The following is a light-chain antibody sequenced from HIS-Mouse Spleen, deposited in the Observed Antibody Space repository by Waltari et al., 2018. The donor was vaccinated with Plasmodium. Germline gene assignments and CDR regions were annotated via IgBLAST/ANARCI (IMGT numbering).Light chain of an antibody. J-gene: IGLJ3*02. CDR2: EDS. CDR3: YSTDSSGNHRV. V-gene: IGLV3-10*01. Sequence: SYELTQPPSVSVSPGQTARIPCPGDALPTKYDYWYQQKSGQAPVLVIYEDSKRPSGIPERFSGSSSWTMATLTISGAQVEDEADYYCYSTDSSGNHRVFGGGTKLTVL. CDR1: ALPTKY.